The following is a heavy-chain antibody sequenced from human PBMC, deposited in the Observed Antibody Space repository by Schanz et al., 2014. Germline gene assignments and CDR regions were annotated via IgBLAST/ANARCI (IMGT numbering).Heavy chain of an antibody. J-gene: IGHJ4*02. V-gene: IGHV1-69*02. CDR3: ARGYGDSPTDF. CDR2: IIPVLNIA. D-gene: IGHD4-17*01. Sequence: QVQLVQSGAEVKKPGSSVKVSCKASGGTFSTYTISWVRQAPGQGLEWMGKIIPVLNIATYAQRFQGRVSITADTSTNTAYMELSSLRSEDTAVYYCARGYGDSPTDFWGQGTLVTVSS. CDR1: GGTFSTYT.